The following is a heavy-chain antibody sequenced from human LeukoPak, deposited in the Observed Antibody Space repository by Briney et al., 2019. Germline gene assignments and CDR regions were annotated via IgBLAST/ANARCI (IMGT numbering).Heavy chain of an antibody. D-gene: IGHD3-10*01. Sequence: SQTLSLTCAISGDSVSSNDASWHWIRQSPSRGLEWLGRTFYRSKWYYDYEASLKSRITINPDTSKNQFSLQLNSVTPEDTAMYYCAREVAMIRGVKNWFDRWGQGTLVTVSS. V-gene: IGHV6-1*01. CDR2: TFYRSKWYY. J-gene: IGHJ5*02. CDR1: GDSVSSNDAS. CDR3: AREVAMIRGVKNWFDR.